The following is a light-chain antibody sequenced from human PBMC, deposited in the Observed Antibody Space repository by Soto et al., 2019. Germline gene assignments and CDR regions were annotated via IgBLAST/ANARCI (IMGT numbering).Light chain of an antibody. CDR2: DVS. CDR1: SSDIGAYNY. Sequence: QSVLTQPASVSGSPGQSITISCTGTSSDIGAYNYVSWYQQLPGKAPKVMIYDVSNRPSGVSDRFSGSKSGNTASLTISGLRAEDEADYYCKSYTRSSAYVFGTGTKVTVL. J-gene: IGLJ1*01. CDR3: KSYTRSSAYV. V-gene: IGLV2-14*03.